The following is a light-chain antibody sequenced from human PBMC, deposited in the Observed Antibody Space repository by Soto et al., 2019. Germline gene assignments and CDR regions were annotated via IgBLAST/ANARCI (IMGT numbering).Light chain of an antibody. CDR3: MQPSHWPPT. Sequence: DVVLTQSPLSLPVTLGQPASISCRSSQSLVYSDGNAYLNWFHQRPGQSPRRLIYKVSNRDSGVPDRFHRSGSGTNFTLKISRVEADDVGNYYCMQPSHWPPTFGQGTRVEIK. CDR1: QSLVYSDGNAY. V-gene: IGKV2-30*01. CDR2: KVS. J-gene: IGKJ1*01.